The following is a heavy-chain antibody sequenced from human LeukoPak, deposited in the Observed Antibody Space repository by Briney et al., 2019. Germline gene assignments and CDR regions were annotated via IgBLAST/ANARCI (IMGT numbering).Heavy chain of an antibody. Sequence: GASVKVSCKASGGTFSSYAISWVRQAPGQGLEWMGGIIPIFGTANYAQKFQGRVTITADESTSTAYMELSSLRSEDTAVYYCARGNDVGARHYYYGMDVWGHGTTVTVSS. CDR1: GGTFSSYA. J-gene: IGHJ6*02. D-gene: IGHD1-26*01. CDR2: IIPIFGTA. CDR3: ARGNDVGARHYYYGMDV. V-gene: IGHV1-69*13.